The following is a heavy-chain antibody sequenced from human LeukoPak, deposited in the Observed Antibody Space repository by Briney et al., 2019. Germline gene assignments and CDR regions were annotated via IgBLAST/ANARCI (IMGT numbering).Heavy chain of an antibody. CDR1: GGTFSSYA. Sequence: SVKVSCKASGGTFSSYAISWVRQAPGQGLEWMGRIIPILGIANHAQKFQGRVTITADKSTSTAYMELSSLRSEDTAVYYCAREGWDLTTVVPGTPHYFDYWGQGTLVTVSS. CDR3: AREGWDLTTVVPGTPHYFDY. V-gene: IGHV1-69*04. CDR2: IIPILGIA. D-gene: IGHD4-23*01. J-gene: IGHJ4*02.